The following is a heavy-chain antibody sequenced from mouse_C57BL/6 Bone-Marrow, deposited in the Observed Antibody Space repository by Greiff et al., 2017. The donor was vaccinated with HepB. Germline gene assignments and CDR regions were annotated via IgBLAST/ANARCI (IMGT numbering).Heavy chain of an antibody. CDR2: IHPNSGST. Sequence: QVQLQQPGAELVKPGASVKLSCKASGYTFTSYWMHWVKQRPGQGLEWIGMIHPNSGSTNYNEKFKSKATLTVDKSSSTAYMQLSSLTSEDSAVYYCARAPARFITTVVATRYFDVWGTGTTVTVSS. J-gene: IGHJ1*03. V-gene: IGHV1-64*01. D-gene: IGHD1-1*01. CDR1: GYTFTSYW. CDR3: ARAPARFITTVVATRYFDV.